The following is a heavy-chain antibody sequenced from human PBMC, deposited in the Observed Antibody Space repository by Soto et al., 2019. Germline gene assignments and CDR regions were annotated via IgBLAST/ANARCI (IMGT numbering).Heavy chain of an antibody. D-gene: IGHD1-26*01. V-gene: IGHV1-46*01. CDR3: ARGNGSFSVYFDS. CDR2: INPSGGST. CDR1: GYTFTNYF. J-gene: IGHJ4*02. Sequence: QVQLEQSGAEVKKPGASVKVSCKTSGYTFTNYFMHWVRQAPGQGLAWMGIINPSGGSTGYALKFQNRVTMTRDTSTRRVYMELSSLRSEDTAVYYCARGNGSFSVYFDSWGQGTLVTVSS.